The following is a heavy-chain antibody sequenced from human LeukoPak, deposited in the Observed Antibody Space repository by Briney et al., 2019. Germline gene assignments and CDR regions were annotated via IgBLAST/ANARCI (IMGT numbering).Heavy chain of an antibody. J-gene: IGHJ6*02. CDR2: INHSGST. D-gene: IGHD1-14*01. V-gene: IGHV4-34*01. CDR3: ARASEGSLKGQGPDYYYGMDV. Sequence: SETLSLTCAAYGGSFSGYYWSWIRQPPGKGLEWIGEINHSGSTNYNPSLKSRVTISVDTSKNQFSLKLSSVTAADTAVYYCARASEGSLKGQGPDYYYGMDVWGQGTTVTVSS. CDR1: GGSFSGYY.